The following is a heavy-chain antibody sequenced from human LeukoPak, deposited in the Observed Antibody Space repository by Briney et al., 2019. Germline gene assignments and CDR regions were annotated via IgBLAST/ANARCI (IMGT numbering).Heavy chain of an antibody. J-gene: IGHJ4*02. CDR2: IIPIIGMT. Sequence: GASVKVSCKASGYTFTSYAVSWVRQGPGQGLEWMGRIIPIIGMTNYAQKFQGRVTITADKSTNTAYMELRSLRSEDTAVYYCARLDDQGPHGGNFAVFVWGQGTLVTVSS. CDR3: ARLDDQGPHGGNFAVFV. CDR1: GYTFTSYA. D-gene: IGHD4-23*01. V-gene: IGHV1-69*04.